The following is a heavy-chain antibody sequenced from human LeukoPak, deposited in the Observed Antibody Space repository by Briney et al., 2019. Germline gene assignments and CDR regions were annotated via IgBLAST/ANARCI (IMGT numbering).Heavy chain of an antibody. CDR3: ARDWERYCSGGSCPALDY. CDR2: INPSGGST. Sequence: GASVKVSCKASGYTFTSYYMHWVRQAPGQGLEWMGIINPSGGSTSYAQKFQGRVTMTRDTSTSTAYMELSSLRSEDMAVYYCARDWERYCSGGSCPALDYWGQGTLVTVSS. V-gene: IGHV1-46*01. D-gene: IGHD2-15*01. CDR1: GYTFTSYY. J-gene: IGHJ4*02.